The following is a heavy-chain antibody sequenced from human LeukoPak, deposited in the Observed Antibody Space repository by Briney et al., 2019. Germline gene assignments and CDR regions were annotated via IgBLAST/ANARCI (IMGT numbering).Heavy chain of an antibody. Sequence: PSETLSLTCTVSGGSISSSPYDWGWIRQSPGTGLEWIGNIYYSGSTYYNPSLRTRVTISVDTSKNQFSLKLTSVTAADTAVYYCARHASVDGNWPRPLDYWGQGSLVTVSS. CDR3: ARHASVDGNWPRPLDY. D-gene: IGHD5-12*01. CDR1: GGSISSSPYD. CDR2: IYYSGST. J-gene: IGHJ4*02. V-gene: IGHV4-39*01.